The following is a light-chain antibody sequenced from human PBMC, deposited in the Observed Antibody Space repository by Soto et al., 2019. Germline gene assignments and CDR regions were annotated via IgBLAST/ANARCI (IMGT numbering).Light chain of an antibody. J-gene: IGLJ1*01. V-gene: IGLV2-14*01. Sequence: QSALTQPASVSGSPGQSITISCTGTNSDVGGYNHVSWYQQHPGKAPKLMIYDVTSRPSGISSRFSGSKSGNTASLTISGLQADDEGDYYCSSYTSSSPGDVFGTGTKLTVL. CDR1: NSDVGGYNH. CDR2: DVT. CDR3: SSYTSSSPGDV.